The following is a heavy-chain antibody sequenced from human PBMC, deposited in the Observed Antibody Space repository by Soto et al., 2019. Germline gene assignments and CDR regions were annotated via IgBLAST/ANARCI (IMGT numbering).Heavy chain of an antibody. CDR3: ARLPNKSPQN. Sequence: EVHLVESGGGLVQPGGSLRLSCVASGFTFSSYWMHWVRQAPGKGLVWVSSISNDGSSIYADPVKVRFTISRDNAKNTLYLQMNSLRAEHTAVYYCARLPNKSPQNWGPGTLVIVSP. J-gene: IGHJ1*01. CDR2: ISNDGSS. CDR1: GFTFSSYW. V-gene: IGHV3-74*01.